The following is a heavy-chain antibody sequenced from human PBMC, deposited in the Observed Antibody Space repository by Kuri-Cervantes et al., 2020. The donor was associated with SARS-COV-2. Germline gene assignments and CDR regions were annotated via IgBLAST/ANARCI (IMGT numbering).Heavy chain of an antibody. D-gene: IGHD3-9*01. V-gene: IGHV4-34*01. CDR1: GGSFSGYY. CDR2: INHSGST. J-gene: IGHJ4*02. CDR3: ARHYAFDRFHK. Sequence: SETLSLTCAVYGGSFSGYYWSWIRQPPGKGLEWIGEINHSGSTNYNPSLKSRVTISEETSKNQFSLKLTSVTAADTAIYYCARHYAFDRFHKWGQGTQVTVSS.